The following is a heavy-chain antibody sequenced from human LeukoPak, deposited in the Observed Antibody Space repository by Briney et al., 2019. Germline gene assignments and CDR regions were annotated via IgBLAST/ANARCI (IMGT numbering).Heavy chain of an antibody. D-gene: IGHD3-10*01. CDR2: ISDSGRDT. CDR1: GFTFDDYA. Sequence: PGGSLRLSCAASGFTFDDYAMHWVRQAPGKGLEWVSAISDSGRDTYFADSVKGRFTISRDNSKNALYLQMNSLRAEDSASYFCAKERRRVDTNMIRSYYFDFWGQGTPVTVSS. CDR3: AKERRRVDTNMIRSYYFDF. J-gene: IGHJ4*02. V-gene: IGHV3-23*01.